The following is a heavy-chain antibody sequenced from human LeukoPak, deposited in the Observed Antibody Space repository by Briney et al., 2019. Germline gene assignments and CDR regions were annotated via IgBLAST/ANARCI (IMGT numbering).Heavy chain of an antibody. D-gene: IGHD5-24*01. Sequence: ASVKVSCKASGYTFTSHFMHWVRQAPGQGLEWMGIINPRGGSTSYTQKFQGRVTMTRDTSTSTVYMELSSLRSEDTAIYYCARIRDGYNDAYDIWGQGTVVTVPS. J-gene: IGHJ3*02. CDR2: INPRGGST. CDR1: GYTFTSHF. V-gene: IGHV1-46*01. CDR3: ARIRDGYNDAYDI.